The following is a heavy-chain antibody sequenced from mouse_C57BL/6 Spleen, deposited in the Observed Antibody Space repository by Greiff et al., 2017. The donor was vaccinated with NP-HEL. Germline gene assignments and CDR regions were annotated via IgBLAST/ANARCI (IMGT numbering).Heavy chain of an antibody. CDR1: GFNIKDDY. V-gene: IGHV14-4*01. J-gene: IGHJ2*01. CDR2: IDPENGDT. Sequence: VQLKESGAELVRPGASVKLSCTASGFNIKDDYMHWVKQRPEQGLEWIGWIDPENGDTAYASKFQGKATITADTSSNTAYLQLSSLTSEDTAVYYCTTDGYYYFDYWGQGTTLTVSS. CDR3: TTDGYYYFDY. D-gene: IGHD2-3*01.